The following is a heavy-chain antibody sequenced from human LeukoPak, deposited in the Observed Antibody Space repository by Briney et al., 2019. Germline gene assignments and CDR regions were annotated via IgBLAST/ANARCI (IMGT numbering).Heavy chain of an antibody. J-gene: IGHJ4*02. CDR2: IIPIFGTG. D-gene: IGHD6-19*01. CDR1: RDTFSTYA. Sequence: EASVKVSCKASRDTFSTYAISWVRQAPGQGPEWMGGIIPIFGTGRYTQKFQSRVTITADESTSTVFMELSSLRFEDTAVYHCARDGGRQGLTPLDYWGRGTLVIVSS. CDR3: ARDGGRQGLTPLDY. V-gene: IGHV1-69*13.